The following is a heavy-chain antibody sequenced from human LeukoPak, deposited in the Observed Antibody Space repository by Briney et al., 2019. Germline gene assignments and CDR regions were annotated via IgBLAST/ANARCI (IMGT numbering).Heavy chain of an antibody. CDR2: VSGSGGST. CDR1: GITFSSDA. CDR3: AKGTLVLGYYYGMDV. D-gene: IGHD2-8*02. V-gene: IGHV3-23*01. Sequence: EGSLRLSCAASGITFSSDAMSWVRQAPGKGLEWVSTVSGSGGSTYYADSVKGRFTISRDNSKNPLYLQMNSLRAEDTAVYYCAKGTLVLGYYYGMDVWGQGTTVTVSS. J-gene: IGHJ6*02.